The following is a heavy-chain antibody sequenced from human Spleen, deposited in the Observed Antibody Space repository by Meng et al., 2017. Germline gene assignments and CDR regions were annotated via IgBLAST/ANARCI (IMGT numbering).Heavy chain of an antibody. CDR1: GYTFHSYA. D-gene: IGHD1-26*01. J-gene: IGHJ4*02. CDR2: INAGNGNT. Sequence: VLFVESGVEVEKPGDSMKVACKASGYTFHSYAMHCVRQAHGQRLEWMGWINAGNGNTKYSQKFQGRVTITRDTSASTAYMELSSLRSEDTAVYYCARPSIVGATFDYWGQGTLVTVSS. V-gene: IGHV1-3*01. CDR3: ARPSIVGATFDY.